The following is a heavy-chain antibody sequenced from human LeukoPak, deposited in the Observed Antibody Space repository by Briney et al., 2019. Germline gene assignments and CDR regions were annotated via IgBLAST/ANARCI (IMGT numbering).Heavy chain of an antibody. V-gene: IGHV4-59*12. D-gene: IGHD2-2*01. CDR2: IYYSGST. CDR3: AREIKGWTSAENDY. Sequence: SETLSLTCTVSGGSISSYYWSWIRQPPGKGLEWIGYIYYSGSTNYNPSLKSRVTISVDTSKNQFSLKLTSVTAADTAVYYCAREIKGWTSAENDYWGQGTLVTVSS. CDR1: GGSISSYY. J-gene: IGHJ4*02.